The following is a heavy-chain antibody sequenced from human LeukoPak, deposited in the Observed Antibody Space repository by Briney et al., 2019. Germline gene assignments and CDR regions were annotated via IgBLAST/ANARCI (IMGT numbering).Heavy chain of an antibody. CDR1: GYTFTGYY. CDR3: ARDRTFGDSYSSSWYY. D-gene: IGHD6-13*01. J-gene: IGHJ4*02. V-gene: IGHV1-2*02. Sequence: VASVRVSCKASGYTFTGYYMHWVRQAPGQGLEWMGWINPNSGDTNYAQKFQGRVTMTRDTSISTVYMELSSLRSDDTAVFYCARDRTFGDSYSSSWYYWGQGTLVTVSS. CDR2: INPNSGDT.